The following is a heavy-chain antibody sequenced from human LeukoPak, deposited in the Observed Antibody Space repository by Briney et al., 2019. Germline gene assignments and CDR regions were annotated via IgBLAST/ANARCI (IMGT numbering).Heavy chain of an antibody. V-gene: IGHV1-46*01. CDR3: ARVDTPLGMDV. Sequence: ASVKVSCKASGYTFTSYYMHWVRQAPGQGLEWMGIINPSGGSTTYAQKFQGRVTMTRDTSTRTVYMELSSLRSEDTAVYYCARVDTPLGMDVWGQGTTVTVSS. CDR1: GYTFTSYY. J-gene: IGHJ6*02. D-gene: IGHD3-22*01. CDR2: INPSGGST.